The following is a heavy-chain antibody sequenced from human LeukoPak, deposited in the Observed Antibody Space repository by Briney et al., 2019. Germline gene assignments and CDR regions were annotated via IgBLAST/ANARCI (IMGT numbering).Heavy chain of an antibody. Sequence: SETLSLTCTVSDGSISSSSYYWGWVRQPPGKGLEWIGSIYYSGSTYYNPSLKSRVTISVDTSKNQFSLKLSSVTAADTAVYYCARVSTVTTFHFDYWGQGTLVTVSS. J-gene: IGHJ4*02. CDR1: DGSISSSSYY. CDR2: IYYSGST. D-gene: IGHD4-17*01. CDR3: ARVSTVTTFHFDY. V-gene: IGHV4-39*07.